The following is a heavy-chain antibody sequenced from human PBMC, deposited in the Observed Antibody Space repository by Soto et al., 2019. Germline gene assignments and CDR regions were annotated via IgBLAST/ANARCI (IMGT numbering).Heavy chain of an antibody. Sequence: PSETLSLTCAVYGGSFSGYYWSWIRQPPGKGLEWIGEINHSGSTNYNPSLKSRVTISVDTSKNQFSLKLSSVTAADTAVYYCARAPITMVRGVIITYYYYYGMDVWGQGTTVTVSS. CDR1: GGSFSGYY. CDR3: ARAPITMVRGVIITYYYYYGMDV. J-gene: IGHJ6*02. V-gene: IGHV4-34*01. D-gene: IGHD3-10*01. CDR2: INHSGST.